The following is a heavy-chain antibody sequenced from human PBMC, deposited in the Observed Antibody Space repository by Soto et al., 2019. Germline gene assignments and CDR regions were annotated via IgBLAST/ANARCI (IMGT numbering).Heavy chain of an antibody. CDR3: ARIVVGATVDL. V-gene: IGHV4-61*01. CDR1: GDSVSSDRYF. J-gene: IGHJ5*02. Sequence: SETLYITCSFSGDSVSSDRYFWTWIRQPPGKGLEWISYISYTGDTNYNPSLMSRVTISVDTSRNQFSLTLTSVTAADTAVYFCARIVVGATVDLWGQGSLVTVSS. CDR2: ISYTGDT. D-gene: IGHD1-26*01.